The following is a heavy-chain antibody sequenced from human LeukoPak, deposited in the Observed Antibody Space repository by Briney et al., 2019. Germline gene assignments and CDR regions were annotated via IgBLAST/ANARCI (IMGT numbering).Heavy chain of an antibody. CDR1: GGSTSRYY. D-gene: IGHD3-16*02. CDR2: ISYSGTT. CDR3: AAEKSYAFQI. Sequence: SETLSLTCTLFGGSTSRYYWSCLRQPPGKGLEWIGYISYSGTTNYNPSLKSRVTQSVDTSKNQLSLKLNSVTAADTAVYYCAAEKSYAFQIWGQGTMVTVSS. V-gene: IGHV4-59*01. J-gene: IGHJ3*02.